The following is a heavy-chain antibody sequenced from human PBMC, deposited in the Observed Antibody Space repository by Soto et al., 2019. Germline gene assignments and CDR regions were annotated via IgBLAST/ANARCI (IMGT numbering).Heavy chain of an antibody. V-gene: IGHV1-69*02. CDR1: GGTFSSYP. Sequence: QVQLVQSGAEVKKPGSSVKVSCKASGGTFSSYPISCVRQAPGQGLEWMGRSIPILNIANYAQKFQGRVTLTADTSTSTAYMELSSLRSDDTAVYYCARTGAATDSLYWFGPWGQGTLVTVSS. J-gene: IGHJ5*02. CDR3: ARTGAATDSLYWFGP. D-gene: IGHD2-21*01. CDR2: SIPILNIA.